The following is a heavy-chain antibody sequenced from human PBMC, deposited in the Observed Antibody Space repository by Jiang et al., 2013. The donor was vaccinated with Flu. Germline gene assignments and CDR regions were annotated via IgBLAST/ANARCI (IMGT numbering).Heavy chain of an antibody. D-gene: IGHD4-17*01. CDR1: GYTFTGYY. CDR2: INPNSGGT. V-gene: IGHV1-2*02. J-gene: IGHJ4*02. Sequence: SGAEVKVSCKASGYTFTGYYMHWVRQAPGQGLEWMGWINPNSGGTNYAQKFQGRVTMTRDTSISTAYMELSRLRSDDTAVYYCARSDGDYVRYYFDYWGQGTLVTVSS. CDR3: ARSDGDYVRYYFDY.